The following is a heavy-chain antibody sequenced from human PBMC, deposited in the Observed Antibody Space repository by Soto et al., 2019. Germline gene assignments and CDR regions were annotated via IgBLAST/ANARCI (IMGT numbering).Heavy chain of an antibody. CDR1: GYTFTGYY. Sequence: ASVKVSCKSSGYTFTGYYMHWVRQAPGQGLEWMGWINPNSGGTNYAQKFQGWVTMTRDTSISTAYMELSRLRSDDTAVYYCARSRIGDFWSGSGRYYYYGMDVWGQGTTVNVSS. J-gene: IGHJ6*02. D-gene: IGHD3-3*01. V-gene: IGHV1-2*04. CDR2: INPNSGGT. CDR3: ARSRIGDFWSGSGRYYYYGMDV.